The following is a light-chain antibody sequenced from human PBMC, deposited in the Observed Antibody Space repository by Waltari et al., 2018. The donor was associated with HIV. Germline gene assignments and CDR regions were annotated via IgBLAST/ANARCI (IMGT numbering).Light chain of an antibody. CDR1: QSVLYSSNNKNY. V-gene: IGKV4-1*01. Sequence: DIVMTQSPDSLVVSLGERATINCKSSQSVLYSSNNKNYLAWYQHKPGQPPKLLIYWASTRESGVPDRFSGSGSGTDFTLTISSLQAEDVAVYYCQQYYSTPRTFGQGTKLE. CDR2: WAS. CDR3: QQYYSTPRT. J-gene: IGKJ2*01.